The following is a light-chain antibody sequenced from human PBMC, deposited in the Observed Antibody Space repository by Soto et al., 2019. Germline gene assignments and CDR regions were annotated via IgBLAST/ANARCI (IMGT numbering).Light chain of an antibody. CDR1: QSISSW. CDR3: QQYNGYSRT. V-gene: IGKV1-5*01. CDR2: DAS. J-gene: IGKJ1*01. Sequence: DIKMTQSPSTLSASVGDRVSITCRASQSISSWLAWYQQKPGKAPKLLISDASNLESGVPSRFSGSGSGTEFTLTISSMQPDDFATFYCQQYNGYSRTFGQGTKVDIK.